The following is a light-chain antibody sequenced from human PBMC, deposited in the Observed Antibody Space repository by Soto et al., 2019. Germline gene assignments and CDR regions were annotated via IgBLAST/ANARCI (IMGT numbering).Light chain of an antibody. CDR2: AAS. CDR3: QQTESYPST. CDR1: QDISSF. V-gene: IGKV1-9*01. J-gene: IGKJ4*01. Sequence: IQLTQSPSSLSASVGDRVTITCRASQDISSFLAWYQQKPGKAPKLLIFAASTLQSGVPSRFSGSGSGTDFTLTISSLQPEDFETYYCQQTESYPSTFGGGTKVDI.